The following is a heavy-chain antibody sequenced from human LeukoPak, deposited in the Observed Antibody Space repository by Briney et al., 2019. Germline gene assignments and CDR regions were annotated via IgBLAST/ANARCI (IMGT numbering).Heavy chain of an antibody. CDR1: GFTFSSNY. CDR3: ARDRSIVGSFGMDY. Sequence: PGGSLRLSCAASGFTFSSNYMSWVRQAPGKGLEWVSVIYSGGSTYYADSVKGRFTISRDNSKNTLYLQMNSLRAEDTAVYYCARDRSIVGSFGMDYWGQGTLVTVSS. V-gene: IGHV3-66*01. D-gene: IGHD1-26*01. CDR2: IYSGGST. J-gene: IGHJ4*02.